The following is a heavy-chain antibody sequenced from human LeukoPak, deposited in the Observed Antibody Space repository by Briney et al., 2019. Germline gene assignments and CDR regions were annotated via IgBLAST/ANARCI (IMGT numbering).Heavy chain of an antibody. D-gene: IGHD6-13*01. CDR1: GGTFSSYA. Sequence: SVKVSCKASGGTFSSYAISWVQQAPGQGLEWMGGIIPIFGTANYAQKFQGRVTITTDESTSTAYMELSSLRSEDTAVYYCARDRDGSSWYDYWGQGTLVTVSS. V-gene: IGHV1-69*05. CDR2: IIPIFGTA. J-gene: IGHJ4*02. CDR3: ARDRDGSSWYDY.